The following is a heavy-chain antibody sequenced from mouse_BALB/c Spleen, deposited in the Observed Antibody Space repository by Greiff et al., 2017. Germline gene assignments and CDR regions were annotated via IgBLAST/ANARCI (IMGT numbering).Heavy chain of an antibody. Sequence: EVKLVESGGGLVQPGGSLRLSCATSGFTFTDYYMSWVRQPPGKALEWLGFIRNKTNGYTTEYSASVKGRFTISRDDSQSILYLQMNNLRAEDSATYYCARDFDYWGQGTSVTVSS. CDR2: IRNKTNGYTT. V-gene: IGHV7-3*02. J-gene: IGHJ4*01. CDR1: GFTFTDYY. CDR3: ARDFDY.